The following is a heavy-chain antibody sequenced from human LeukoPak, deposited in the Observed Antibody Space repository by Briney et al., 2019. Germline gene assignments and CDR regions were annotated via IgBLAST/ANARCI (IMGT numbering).Heavy chain of an antibody. CDR2: IYTSGST. Sequence: PSETLSLTCTVSGGSISSYYWSWIRQPAGKGLEWIGRIYTSGSTNYNPSLKSRVTMSVDTSKNQFSLKLSSVTAADTAVYYCARAGDQTGTGNYFDYWGQGTLVTVSS. J-gene: IGHJ4*02. D-gene: IGHD1-1*01. V-gene: IGHV4-4*07. CDR1: GGSISSYY. CDR3: ARAGDQTGTGNYFDY.